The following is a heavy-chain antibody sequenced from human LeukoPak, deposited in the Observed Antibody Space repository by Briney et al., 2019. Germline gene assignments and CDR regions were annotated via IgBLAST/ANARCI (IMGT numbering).Heavy chain of an antibody. CDR2: IKQDGSEK. D-gene: IGHD6-19*01. Sequence: GGSLRLSCAASGFTFSSYWMSWVRQAPGKGLEWVANIKQDGSEKYYVDSVKGRFTISRDNAKNSLYLQMNSLRAEATAVYYCAREGAVAVFDYWGQGTLVTVSS. J-gene: IGHJ4*02. CDR1: GFTFSSYW. V-gene: IGHV3-7*05. CDR3: AREGAVAVFDY.